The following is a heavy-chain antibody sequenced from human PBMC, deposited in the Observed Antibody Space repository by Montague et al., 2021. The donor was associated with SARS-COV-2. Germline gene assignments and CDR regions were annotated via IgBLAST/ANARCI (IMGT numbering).Heavy chain of an antibody. CDR2: INHIGTT. J-gene: IGHJ4*02. CDR1: GGSFSDYY. Sequence: SETLSLTCAVYGGSFSDYYWTWIRQSPGKGLEWIGEINHIGTTNYNPSLKSRVSISKDTSKNQISLRLNSVTAADTAAYYCARVFRGQRLAFDFWGQGALVIVSS. CDR3: ARVFRGQRLAFDF. V-gene: IGHV4-34*01. D-gene: IGHD6-25*01.